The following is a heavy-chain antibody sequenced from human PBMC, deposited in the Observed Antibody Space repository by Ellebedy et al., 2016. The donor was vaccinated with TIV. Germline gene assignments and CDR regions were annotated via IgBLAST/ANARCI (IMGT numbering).Heavy chain of an antibody. CDR3: ARSYDNSEFDY. J-gene: IGHJ4*02. CDR1: GYTFTDYY. D-gene: IGHD3-22*01. V-gene: IGHV1-2*02. Sequence: ASVKVSCXASGYTFTDYYMHWVRQAPGQGLEWMGWINPNSGGANYAQKVQGRVSMTTDTSTSTAFMELRGLRSDDTAVYYCARSYDNSEFDYWGQGTLVTVSS. CDR2: INPNSGGA.